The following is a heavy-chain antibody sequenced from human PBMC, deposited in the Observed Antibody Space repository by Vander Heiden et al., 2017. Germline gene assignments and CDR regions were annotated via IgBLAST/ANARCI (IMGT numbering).Heavy chain of an antibody. D-gene: IGHD3-10*01. J-gene: IGHJ4*02. CDR1: GFTFSDDY. V-gene: IGHV3-72*01. CDR2: IRNKAYNYAT. CDR3: ARLAGVRGVLGY. Sequence: EVQLVESGGGLVQPGGSLRVSCAASGFTFSDDYMDWVRQTPGKGLEWVGRIRNKAYNYATEYAASVKGRFTISRDDSKNSVHLQMNNPKTEDAAVYYCARLAGVRGVLGYWGQGTLVTVSS.